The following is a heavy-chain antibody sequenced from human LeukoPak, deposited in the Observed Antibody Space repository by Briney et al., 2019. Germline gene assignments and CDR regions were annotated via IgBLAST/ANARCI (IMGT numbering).Heavy chain of an antibody. J-gene: IGHJ4*02. CDR3: ARVRGIYFDY. V-gene: IGHV4-39*07. CDR1: GGSINNYY. CDR2: VYYSWST. Sequence: SETLSLTCTVSGGSINNYYWGWIRQPPAMGMDWIGIVYYSWSTYYNPSLKSRVTISVDTSKNQFSLKLNSVTAADTAVYYCARVRGIYFDYWGQETLFTVSS. D-gene: IGHD1-26*01.